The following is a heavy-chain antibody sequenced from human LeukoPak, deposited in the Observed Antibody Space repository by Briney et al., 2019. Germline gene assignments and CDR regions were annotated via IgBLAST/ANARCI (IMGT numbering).Heavy chain of an antibody. CDR2: IYSGGDT. V-gene: IGHV3-53*01. J-gene: IGHJ4*02. D-gene: IGHD3-22*01. Sequence: GGSLRLSCAASGLTVSSNCMSWVRQAPGKGLEWVSFIYSGGDTYYADSVKGRFTISRDNSKNTFHLQMNSLRAEDTAVYYCARVHYYDNSGYWFFDYWGQGTLVTVSS. CDR1: GLTVSSNC. CDR3: ARVHYYDNSGYWFFDY.